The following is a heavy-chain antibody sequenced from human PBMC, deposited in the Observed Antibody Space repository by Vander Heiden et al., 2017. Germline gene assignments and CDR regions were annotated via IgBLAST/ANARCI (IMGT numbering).Heavy chain of an antibody. CDR3: ARGGIYYYYGMDV. V-gene: IGHV4-34*01. Sequence: QVQLQPWGAGLLTPSETLSLTCAVYGGSFSGYYWCWIRQPPGKGLEWIGEINHSGSTNYHPSLKSRVTISVETSKNQFSLKLSSVTAADTAVYYCARGGIYYYYGMDVWGQGTTVTVSS. CDR1: GGSFSGYY. CDR2: INHSGST. J-gene: IGHJ6*02.